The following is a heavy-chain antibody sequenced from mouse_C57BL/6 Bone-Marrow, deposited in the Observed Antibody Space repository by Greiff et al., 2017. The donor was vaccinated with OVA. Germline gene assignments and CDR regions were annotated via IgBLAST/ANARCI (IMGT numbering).Heavy chain of an antibody. CDR2: IYPRSGNT. D-gene: IGHD1-1*01. J-gene: IGHJ2*01. CDR3: ARPITTVGAPFDY. CDR1: GYTFTSYG. V-gene: IGHV1-81*01. Sequence: QFPLQQSGAELARPGASVKLSCKASGYTFTSYGLSWVKQRTGQGLAWIGEIYPRSGNTYYNEKFKGKATLTADKSSSTAYMELRSLTSEDSAVDFCARPITTVGAPFDYWGKGTTRTVSS.